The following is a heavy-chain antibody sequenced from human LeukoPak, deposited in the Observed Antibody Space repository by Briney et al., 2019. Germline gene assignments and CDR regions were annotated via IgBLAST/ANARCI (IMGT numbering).Heavy chain of an antibody. V-gene: IGHV3-66*01. CDR3: ARSPRGNYYGMDV. D-gene: IGHD3-16*01. J-gene: IGHJ6*02. Sequence: GGSLGLSCAASRFTVSSNYLSWDRQAPGKGLEWVSVIYSGGSTYYADSVKGRFTISRDNSKNTLYLQMNSLRAEDTAVYYCARSPRGNYYGMDVWGQGTTVTVSS. CDR1: RFTVSSNY. CDR2: IYSGGST.